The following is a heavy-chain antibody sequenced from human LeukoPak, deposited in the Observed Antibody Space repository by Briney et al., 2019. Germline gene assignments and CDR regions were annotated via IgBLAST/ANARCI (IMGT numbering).Heavy chain of an antibody. CDR3: IKAGGAGSYYFWFDS. D-gene: IGHD3-10*01. Sequence: GGSLRLSCAGSGFTFGNYAIHWVRQVPGKGLEWVSSISWNNDTIGYADSVKGRFTISRDNAKNSVYLQMNSLRPEDTALYHCIKAGGAGSYYFWFDSWGQGTLVTVSS. CDR1: GFTFGNYA. J-gene: IGHJ5*01. CDR2: ISWNNDTI. V-gene: IGHV3-9*01.